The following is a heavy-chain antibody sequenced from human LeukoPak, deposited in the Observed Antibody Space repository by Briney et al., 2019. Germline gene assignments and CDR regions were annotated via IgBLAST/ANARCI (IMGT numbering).Heavy chain of an antibody. J-gene: IGHJ4*02. V-gene: IGHV3-30-3*01. D-gene: IGHD5-18*01. CDR3: ARDLYSYGALDY. Sequence: GGSLRLSCAASGFTFSSYAMHWVRQAPGKGLEWVAVISYDGSNKYYADSVKGRFTISRDNSKNTLYLQMNSLRAEDTAVYYCARDLYSYGALDYWGQGTLVTVSS. CDR2: ISYDGSNK. CDR1: GFTFSSYA.